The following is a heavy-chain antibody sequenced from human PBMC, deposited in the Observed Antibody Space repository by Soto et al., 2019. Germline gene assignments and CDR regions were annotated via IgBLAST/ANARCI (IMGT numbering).Heavy chain of an antibody. V-gene: IGHV3-7*05. Sequence: EVQVVESGGGLVQPGGSLRLSCAASGFSFSSYWMSWVRQARGKGLEWVANIRQDGSDKYYVDSVKGRFTISRDNSKNSPYLQMNSLRAEDTAIYYCASPQQWLGQRGAFDYWGQGTLVTVSS. CDR1: GFSFSSYW. CDR2: IRQDGSDK. CDR3: ASPQQWLGQRGAFDY. D-gene: IGHD6-19*01. J-gene: IGHJ4*02.